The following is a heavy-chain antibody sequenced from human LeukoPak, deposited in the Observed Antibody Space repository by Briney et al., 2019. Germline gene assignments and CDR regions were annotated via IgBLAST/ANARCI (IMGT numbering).Heavy chain of an antibody. CDR1: GGSISSYY. D-gene: IGHD1-26*01. Sequence: SETLSLTCTVSGGSISSYYWSWIRQPPGKGLEWIGYIYYSGSTNYNPSLKSRVTISVDTSKNQFSLKLSSVTAADTAVYYCARSQWELLTSYYHYYGMDVWGQGTTVTVSS. V-gene: IGHV4-59*08. CDR3: ARSQWELLTSYYHYYGMDV. J-gene: IGHJ6*02. CDR2: IYYSGST.